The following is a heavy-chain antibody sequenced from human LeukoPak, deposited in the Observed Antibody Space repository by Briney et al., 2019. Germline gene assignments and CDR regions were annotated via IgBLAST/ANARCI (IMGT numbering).Heavy chain of an antibody. D-gene: IGHD6-13*01. CDR1: GFTFSSYS. CDR2: ISSSSSYI. J-gene: IGHJ4*02. V-gene: IGHV3-21*01. Sequence: GGSLRLSCAASGFTFSSYSMNWVRQAPGKGLEWVSSISSSSSYIYYADSVKGRFTISRDNAKNSLYLQMNSPTAEDTAVYDCAKDVAAAGIFDYWGQGTLVTVSS. CDR3: AKDVAAAGIFDY.